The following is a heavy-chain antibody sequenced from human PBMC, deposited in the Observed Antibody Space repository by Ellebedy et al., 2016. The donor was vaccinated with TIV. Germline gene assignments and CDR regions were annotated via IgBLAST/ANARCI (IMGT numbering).Heavy chain of an antibody. V-gene: IGHV3-7*01. CDR1: GFTFSSDW. CDR2: IKGDGSIT. CDR3: ARLRGGVTEYDY. J-gene: IGHJ4*02. D-gene: IGHD3-10*01. Sequence: GESLKISCAASGFTFSSDWMGWVRQAPGKGLEWVASIKGDGSITHDVDSVRGRFTISRDNAKSSLFLQMNTLRAEDTAVYYCARLRGGVTEYDYWGQGTLVTVSS.